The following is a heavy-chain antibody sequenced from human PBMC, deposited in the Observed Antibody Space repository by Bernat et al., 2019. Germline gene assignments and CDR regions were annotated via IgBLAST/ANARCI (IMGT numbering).Heavy chain of an antibody. J-gene: IGHJ1*01. D-gene: IGHD2-21*02. CDR1: GGTFSSYA. CDR3: ARVLSGEYCGGYCYSVQH. V-gene: IGHV1-69*04. CDR2: IIPILGIA. Sequence: QVQLVQSGAEVKKPGSSVKVSCKASGGTFSSYAISWVRQAPGQGLEWMGRIIPILGIANYAQKFQGRVTITADKSTSTAYMELSSLRSEDTAVYYCARVLSGEYCGGYCYSVQHWGQGTLVTVSS.